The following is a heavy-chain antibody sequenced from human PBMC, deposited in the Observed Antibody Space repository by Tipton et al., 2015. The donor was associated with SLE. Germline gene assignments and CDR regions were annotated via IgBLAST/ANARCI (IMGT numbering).Heavy chain of an antibody. CDR2: IYSSGST. Sequence: TLSLTCTVSGGSISTYYWNWIRQPAGKGLEWIGRIYSSGSTSLNPSLKSRVTLSLDTSKNQFSLKLSSVSATDTAVYYCARGPNCLDYWGQGALVTVSS. V-gene: IGHV4-4*07. CDR1: GGSISTYY. J-gene: IGHJ4*02. CDR3: ARGPNCLDY. D-gene: IGHD1-1*01.